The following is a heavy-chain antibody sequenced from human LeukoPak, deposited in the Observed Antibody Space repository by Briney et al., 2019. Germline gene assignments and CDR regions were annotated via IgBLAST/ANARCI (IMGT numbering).Heavy chain of an antibody. CDR3: ARGVVVVAATYGWFDP. Sequence: GGSLRLSCAASGFTFSSYSMNWVRQAPGKGLEWVSSISSSSSYIYYADSVKGRFTISRDNAKNSLYLQMNGLRAEDTAVYYCARGVVVVAATYGWFDPWGQGTLVTVSS. J-gene: IGHJ5*02. CDR1: GFTFSSYS. CDR2: ISSSSSYI. V-gene: IGHV3-21*01. D-gene: IGHD2-15*01.